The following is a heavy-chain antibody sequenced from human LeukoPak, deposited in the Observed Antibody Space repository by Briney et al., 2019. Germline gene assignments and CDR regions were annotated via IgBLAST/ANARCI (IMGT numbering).Heavy chain of an antibody. CDR1: GFTFSSYG. J-gene: IGHJ4*02. D-gene: IGHD3-22*01. V-gene: IGHV3-33*01. CDR3: ARDFYDSSGYSAPGDY. Sequence: GGSLRLSCAASGFTFSSYGMPWVRQAPGKGLEWVSVIWYDGSNKYYADSVKGRFTISRDNSKNTLYLQMNSLRAEDTAVYYCARDFYDSSGYSAPGDYWGQGTLVTVSS. CDR2: IWYDGSNK.